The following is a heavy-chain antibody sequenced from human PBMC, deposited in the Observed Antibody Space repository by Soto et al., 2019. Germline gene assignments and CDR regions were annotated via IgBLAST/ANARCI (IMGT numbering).Heavy chain of an antibody. D-gene: IGHD6-13*01. CDR1: GYTFTGYY. J-gene: IGHJ6*02. Sequence: GASVKVSCKASGYTFTGYYMHWVRQAPGQGLEWMGWINPNSGGTNYAQKFQGWVTMTRDTSISTAYMELSRLRSDDTAVYYCARAAAGTWFAVYYGMDVWGQGTTVTVSS. CDR2: INPNSGGT. CDR3: ARAAAGTWFAVYYGMDV. V-gene: IGHV1-2*04.